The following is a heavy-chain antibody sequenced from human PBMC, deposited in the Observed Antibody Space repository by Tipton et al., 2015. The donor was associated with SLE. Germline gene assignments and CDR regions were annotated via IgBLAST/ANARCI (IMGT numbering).Heavy chain of an antibody. CDR2: ASYSGRP. Sequence: TLSLTCTVSGGTNSRYYWSWIRQTPGKGLEWIGDASYSGRPNVNPSLKSRFTVSVDTSKNQFSLRLSSVTSADSSVYFCARADGSYFYYFIDVWGKGTTVIVSS. V-gene: IGHV4-59*01. CDR1: GGTNSRYY. CDR3: ARADGSYFYYFIDV. J-gene: IGHJ6*03. D-gene: IGHD3-10*01.